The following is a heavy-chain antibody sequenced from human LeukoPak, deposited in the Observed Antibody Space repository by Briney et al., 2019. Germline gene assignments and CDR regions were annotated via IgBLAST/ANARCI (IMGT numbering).Heavy chain of an antibody. J-gene: IGHJ4*02. Sequence: SVKGRFTISRDNSKNTLYLQMNSLGAEDTAVYFCVSLGYSSSSVRYWGQGTLVTVSS. V-gene: IGHV3-30*01. CDR3: VSLGYSSSSVRY. D-gene: IGHD6-6*01.